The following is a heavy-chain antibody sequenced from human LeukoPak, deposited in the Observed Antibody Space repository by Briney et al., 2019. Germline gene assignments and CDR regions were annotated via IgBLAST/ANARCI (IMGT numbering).Heavy chain of an antibody. J-gene: IGHJ4*02. V-gene: IGHV4-39*07. CDR2: VYYDGST. D-gene: IGHD6-6*01. Sequence: SETLSLTCTVSGGSISSSNYYWGWIRQPPGQGLEWIGSVYYDGSTYYNPSLKSRVTISIDTSKNQFSLKLSSVTAADTAVYYCARDRAARIDYWGQGTLVTVSS. CDR1: GGSISSSNYY. CDR3: ARDRAARIDY.